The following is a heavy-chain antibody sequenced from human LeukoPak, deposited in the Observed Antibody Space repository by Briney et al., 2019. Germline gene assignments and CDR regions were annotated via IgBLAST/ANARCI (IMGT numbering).Heavy chain of an antibody. V-gene: IGHV3-30*02. J-gene: IGHJ4*02. CDR3: AKDGSWSCTD. CDR2: IRYDGSNK. D-gene: IGHD2-8*02. Sequence: GGSLRLSCAASGFTFSSYGMHWVRQAPGKGLEWVAFIRYDGSNKYYADSVKGRFTISRDNCKRTLYLQMNNPRADDTAVYYCAKDGSWSCTDWGQGALVTVSS. CDR1: GFTFSSYG.